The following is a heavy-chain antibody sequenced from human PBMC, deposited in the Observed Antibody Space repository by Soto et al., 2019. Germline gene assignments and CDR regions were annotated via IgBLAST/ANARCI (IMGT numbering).Heavy chain of an antibody. CDR3: AGSSYNFWSGYYI. Sequence: EVQLLESGGGLVQPGGSLRLSCEASEFTFSNYAMNWVRQAPGKGLEWVSAISGSGGSTHYADSVKGRFTISRDNSKNTLYLPMNSLRAEDTAVYYCAGSSYNFWSGYYIWGQGTLVTVSS. CDR1: EFTFSNYA. CDR2: ISGSGGST. D-gene: IGHD3-3*01. J-gene: IGHJ4*02. V-gene: IGHV3-23*01.